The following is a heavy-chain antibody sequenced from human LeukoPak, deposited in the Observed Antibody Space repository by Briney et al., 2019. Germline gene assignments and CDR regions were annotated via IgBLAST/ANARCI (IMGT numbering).Heavy chain of an antibody. V-gene: IGHV3-9*01. J-gene: IGHJ4*02. CDR3: AINGGGDSGYGNFDY. CDR1: GFIFDDYA. CDR2: INWNSDSI. Sequence: GGSLRLSCAVSGFIFDDYAMHWVRQVPGKGLEWVSGINWNSDSIGYADSVKGRFTTSRDNAKNSLYLQMNSLRAEDTAFYYCAINGGGDSGYGNFDYWGQGTLVTVSS. D-gene: IGHD5-12*01.